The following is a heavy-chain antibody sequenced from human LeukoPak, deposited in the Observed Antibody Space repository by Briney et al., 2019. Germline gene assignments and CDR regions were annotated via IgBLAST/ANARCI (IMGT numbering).Heavy chain of an antibody. CDR1: GFTFSNAW. V-gene: IGHV4-34*01. CDR2: INHSGST. J-gene: IGHJ6*03. CDR3: ARALAVAAHGGYYYYYYMDV. D-gene: IGHD6-19*01. Sequence: GSLRLSCAASGFTFSNAWMSWIRQPPGKGLEWIGEINHSGSTNYNPSLKSRVTISVDTSKNQFSLKLSSVTAADTAVYYCARALAVAAHGGYYYYYYMDVWGKGTTVTVSS.